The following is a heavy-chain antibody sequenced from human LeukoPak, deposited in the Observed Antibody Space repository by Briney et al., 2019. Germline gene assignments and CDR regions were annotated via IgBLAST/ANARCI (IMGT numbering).Heavy chain of an antibody. V-gene: IGHV4-34*01. CDR2: INHSGST. Sequence: SETLSLTCAVYGGSFSGYYWSWIRQPPGKGLEWIGEINHSGSTNYNPSLKSRVTISVDTSKNQFSLKLSSVTAADTAVYYCASGSGGHAFDIWGQGTMVTVSS. CDR1: GGSFSGYY. CDR3: ASGSGGHAFDI. J-gene: IGHJ3*02. D-gene: IGHD2-15*01.